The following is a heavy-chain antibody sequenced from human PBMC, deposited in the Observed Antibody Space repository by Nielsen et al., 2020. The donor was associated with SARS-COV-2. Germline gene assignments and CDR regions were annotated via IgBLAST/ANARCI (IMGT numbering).Heavy chain of an antibody. V-gene: IGHV6-1*01. CDR3: ARARGAYGDYYYYYYTDV. CDR1: GDSVSSSSAA. Sequence: LRLSCAISGDSVSSSSAAWNWIGQSPSRGLEWLGRTYYRSKWYNDYAVSVKSRITINPDTSKNQFSLHLNSVTPEDTAVYYCARARGAYGDYYYYYYTDVWGKGITVTVSS. D-gene: IGHD4-17*01. J-gene: IGHJ6*03. CDR2: TYYRSKWYN.